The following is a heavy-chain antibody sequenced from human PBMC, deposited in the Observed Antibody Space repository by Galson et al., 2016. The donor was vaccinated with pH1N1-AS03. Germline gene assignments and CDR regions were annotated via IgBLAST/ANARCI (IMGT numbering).Heavy chain of an antibody. D-gene: IGHD2-2*01. CDR2: IYDSGNT. Sequence: LSLTCTVSGGSISSSNYFWNWIRQHPGKGLEWIGLIYDSGNTFYNPSLKSRVSISVDTSKNQFSLKLNSVTAADTAVYYCASVSLAYCSSTSCFRFDPWGQGTLVTVSS. J-gene: IGHJ5*02. V-gene: IGHV4-31*03. CDR3: ASVSLAYCSSTSCFRFDP. CDR1: GGSISSSNYF.